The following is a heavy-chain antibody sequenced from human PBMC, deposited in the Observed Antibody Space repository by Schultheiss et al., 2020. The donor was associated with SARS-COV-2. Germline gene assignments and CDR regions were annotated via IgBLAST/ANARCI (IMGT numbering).Heavy chain of an antibody. CDR3: ARDAGGFLGY. Sequence: GESLKISCAASGFTFSSYGMHWVRQAPGKGLEWVAVIWYDGSNKYYADSVKDRFTISRDNSKNTLYLQMNSLRAEDTAVYYCARDAGGFLGYWGQGTLVTVSS. CDR2: IWYDGSNK. J-gene: IGHJ4*02. D-gene: IGHD3-3*01. CDR1: GFTFSSYG. V-gene: IGHV3-33*01.